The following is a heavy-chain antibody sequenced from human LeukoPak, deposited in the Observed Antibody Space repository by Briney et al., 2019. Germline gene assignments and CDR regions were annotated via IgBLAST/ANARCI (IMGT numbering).Heavy chain of an antibody. J-gene: IGHJ4*02. CDR1: GYTFTSYG. Sequence: ASVKVSCKASGYTFTSYGISWVLQAPGQGLEWMGWISAYNGNTNYAQKLQGRVTMTTDTSTSTAYMELRSLRSDDTAVYYCARLERMGGYYPCVWWGQGTLVTVSS. V-gene: IGHV1-18*01. CDR2: ISAYNGNT. D-gene: IGHD3-3*01. CDR3: ARLERMGGYYPCVW.